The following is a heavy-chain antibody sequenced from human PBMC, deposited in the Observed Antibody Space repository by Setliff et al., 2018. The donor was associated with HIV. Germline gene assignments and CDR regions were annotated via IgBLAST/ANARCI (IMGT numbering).Heavy chain of an antibody. CDR1: GGSISSTY. D-gene: IGHD6-13*01. CDR2: IYYTGTT. Sequence: SETLSLTCTVSGGSISSTYWSWIRQPPGKGLEWIGYIYYTGTTDYSPSFKSRVTISLDTSKTQFSLKLSSVTAADTAVYYCARHWLKPIQELQQLPLLDYFDYWGQGTLVTVSS. V-gene: IGHV4-59*08. CDR3: ARHWLKPIQELQQLPLLDYFDY. J-gene: IGHJ4*02.